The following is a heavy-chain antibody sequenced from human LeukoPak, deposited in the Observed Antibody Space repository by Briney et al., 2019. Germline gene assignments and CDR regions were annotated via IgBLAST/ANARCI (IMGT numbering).Heavy chain of an antibody. V-gene: IGHV3-66*01. J-gene: IGHJ4*02. CDR2: IYSGGST. D-gene: IGHD1-26*01. Sequence: GALRLSCAASGFTFSSAWMHWVRQAPGKGLEWVSVIYSGGSTYYADSVKGRFTISRDNSKNTLSLQMNSLRAEDTAVYYCGRKGIVGVIDYWGQGTLVTVSS. CDR3: GRKGIVGVIDY. CDR1: GFTFSSAW.